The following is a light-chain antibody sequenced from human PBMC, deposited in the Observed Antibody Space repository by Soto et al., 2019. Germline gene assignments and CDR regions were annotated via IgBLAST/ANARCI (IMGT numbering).Light chain of an antibody. V-gene: IGKV1-33*01. J-gene: IGKJ1*01. CDR1: QDISKY. CDR2: DAS. Sequence: DIQMTQSPSSLSASVGDRVTITCQASQDISKYLNWYQQKPGKAPKLLIYDASNLETGVPSKFSGRGSGTDFTFTISSLQPEDIATYYCQQSYSTPWTFGQGTMVDIK. CDR3: QQSYSTPWT.